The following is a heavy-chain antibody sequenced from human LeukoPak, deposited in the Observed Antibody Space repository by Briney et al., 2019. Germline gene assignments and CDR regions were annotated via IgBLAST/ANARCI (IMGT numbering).Heavy chain of an antibody. CDR2: IIPIFGTA. CDR1: GGTFSSYA. V-gene: IGHV1-69*13. D-gene: IGHD3-3*01. CDR3: ARAVDYDFWSGRHFDL. Sequence: GASVKVSCKASGGTFSSYAISWVRQAPGQGLEWMGGIIPIFGTANYAQKFQGRVTITADESTSTAYMELSSLRSEDTAVYYCARAVDYDFWSGRHFDLWGRGTLVTVSS. J-gene: IGHJ2*01.